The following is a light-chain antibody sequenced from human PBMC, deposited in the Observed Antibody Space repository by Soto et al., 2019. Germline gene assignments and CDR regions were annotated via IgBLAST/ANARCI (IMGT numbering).Light chain of an antibody. CDR2: DVS. CDR3: SSFVGSLYV. CDR1: SGDVAAYKY. Sequence: QSALAQPRSVSGSPGQSVTISCTGTSGDVAAYKYVSWYQQHPGKAPRLMIYDVSQRPSGVPDRFSGSKSGNTAPLTISGLLAEDDADYYCSSFVGSLYVFGAGTKVTV. J-gene: IGLJ1*01. V-gene: IGLV2-11*01.